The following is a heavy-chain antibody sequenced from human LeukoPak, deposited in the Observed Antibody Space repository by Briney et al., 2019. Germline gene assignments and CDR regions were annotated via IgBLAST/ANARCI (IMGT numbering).Heavy chain of an antibody. D-gene: IGHD6-13*01. V-gene: IGHV3-30*18. CDR2: ISYDGSNK. Sequence: PGRSLRLSCAASGFTFSSYGMHWVRQAPGKGLEWVAVISYDGSNKYYADSVKGRFTISRDNSKNTLYLQMNNLRAEDTAVYYCAKSTGWYSSSWYLTSWGQGTLVTVSS. J-gene: IGHJ5*02. CDR3: AKSTGWYSSSWYLTS. CDR1: GFTFSSYG.